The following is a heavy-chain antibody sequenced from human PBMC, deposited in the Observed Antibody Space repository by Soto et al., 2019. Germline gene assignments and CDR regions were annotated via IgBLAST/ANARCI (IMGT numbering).Heavy chain of an antibody. CDR1: GFTFSSYG. CDR3: AKDSGYYLTRYYFDY. Sequence: QVQLVESGGGVVQPGRSLRLSCAASGFTFSSYGMHWVRQAPGKGLEWVAVISYDGSNKYYADSVKGRFTISRDKSKNTLYLQMNSLRAEDTAVYYCAKDSGYYLTRYYFDYWGQGTLVTVSS. CDR2: ISYDGSNK. V-gene: IGHV3-30*18. D-gene: IGHD3-22*01. J-gene: IGHJ4*02.